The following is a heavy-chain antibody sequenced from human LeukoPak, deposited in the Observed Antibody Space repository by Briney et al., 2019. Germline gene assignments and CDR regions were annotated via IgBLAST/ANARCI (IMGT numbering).Heavy chain of an antibody. CDR3: SRVGDLGYCRGGSCYYLDY. D-gene: IGHD2-15*01. V-gene: IGHV1-2*02. J-gene: IGHJ4*02. Sequence: GASVKVSCKASGYTFTGYYMHWLRQAPGQGLDWMGWINPNSGGTNYAQKFQGRVTMTRDTSISTAYMALSRLRSDVTAVYYCSRVGDLGYCRGGSCYYLDYWGQGTLVTVSS. CDR2: INPNSGGT. CDR1: GYTFTGYY.